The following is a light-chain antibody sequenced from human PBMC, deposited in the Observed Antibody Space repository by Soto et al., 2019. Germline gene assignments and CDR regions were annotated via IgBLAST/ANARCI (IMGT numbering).Light chain of an antibody. V-gene: IGKV1-39*01. CDR2: AAS. CDR1: QNIGNS. Sequence: DIHMTQSPSSLSASVGDRVTITCRASQNIGNSLNWYQQKSGKAPEVLIFAASTLQGGVPSRFSGSGSGTDFTLTISSLQPEDFGSYYCQESYSKSFSFGHGTKVDIK. J-gene: IGKJ3*01. CDR3: QESYSKSFS.